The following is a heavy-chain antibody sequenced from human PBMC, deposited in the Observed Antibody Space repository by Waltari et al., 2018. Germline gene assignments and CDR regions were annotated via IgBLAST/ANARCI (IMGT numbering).Heavy chain of an antibody. J-gene: IGHJ4*02. CDR1: GGSFSGYY. Sequence: QVQLQQWGAGLLKPSETLSLTCAVYGGSFSGYYWSWIRQPPGKGLEWIGEINHSGSTSYNPSLKSRVTISVDTSKNQFSLKLSSVTAADTAVYYCARSARYNWNYADYWGQGTLVTVSS. CDR3: ARSARYNWNYADY. V-gene: IGHV4-34*01. D-gene: IGHD1-7*01. CDR2: INHSGST.